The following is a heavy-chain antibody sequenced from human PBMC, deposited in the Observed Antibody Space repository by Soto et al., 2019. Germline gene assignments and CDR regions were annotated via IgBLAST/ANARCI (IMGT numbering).Heavy chain of an antibody. CDR2: ISASGEKP. J-gene: IGHJ4*02. V-gene: IGHV3-23*01. CDR1: GFAFSDYP. D-gene: IGHD6-19*01. CDR3: AKLEWLEFGGDY. Sequence: EVHLLESGGGVVQPGKSLKISCATSGFAFSDYPMTWVRQPPGQGLEWVSGISASGEKPYYADSVKGRFTISRDNSKNTLSLHMNSLRVEYTGIYYSAKLEWLEFGGDYWGQGTLVTVSS.